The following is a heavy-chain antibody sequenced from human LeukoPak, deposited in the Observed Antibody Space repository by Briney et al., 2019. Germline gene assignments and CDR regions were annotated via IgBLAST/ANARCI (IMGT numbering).Heavy chain of an antibody. CDR2: IIPIFGTA. D-gene: IGHD2-21*02. CDR1: GGTFSSYT. V-gene: IGHV1-69*05. Sequence: GASVKVSCKASGGTFSSYTISWVRQAPGQGLEWMGRIIPIFGTANYAQKFQGRVTITTDESTSTAYMELSSLRSEDTAVYYCAREYTLYCGGDCPFDYWGQGTLVTVSS. CDR3: AREYTLYCGGDCPFDY. J-gene: IGHJ4*02.